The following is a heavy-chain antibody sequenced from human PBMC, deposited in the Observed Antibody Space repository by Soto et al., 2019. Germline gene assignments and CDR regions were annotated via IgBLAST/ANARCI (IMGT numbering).Heavy chain of an antibody. V-gene: IGHV3-30*03. D-gene: IGHD1-1*01. CDR2: VTHDGVNK. CDR3: ARNHQDGTGNYAGFGWRAFDN. CDR1: EFTFNSYG. Sequence: QLHLVESGGGVVQPGTSLRLSCAASEFTFNSYGFHWVRQAPGKGLEWVALVTHDGVNKYYADSVKGRFILSRDNSKNTLYLQMNARRPEDTAVYYCARNHQDGTGNYAGFGWRAFDNWGPGTMVTVSS. J-gene: IGHJ3*02.